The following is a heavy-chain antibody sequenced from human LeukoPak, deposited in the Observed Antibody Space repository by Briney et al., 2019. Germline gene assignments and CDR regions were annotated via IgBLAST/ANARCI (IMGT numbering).Heavy chain of an antibody. CDR1: GYTFTGYY. CDR3: VRVGSSSTWPHDAFDI. D-gene: IGHD6-6*01. CDR2: INPNSGGT. Sequence: ASVKVSCKASGYTFTGYYMHWVRQAPGQGLEWMGWINPNSGGTNYAQKFRGRVTITRDTSISTAYMELSRLRSEEPRVYYCVRVGSSSTWPHDAFDIWGQGTMVTVSS. J-gene: IGHJ3*02. V-gene: IGHV1-2*02.